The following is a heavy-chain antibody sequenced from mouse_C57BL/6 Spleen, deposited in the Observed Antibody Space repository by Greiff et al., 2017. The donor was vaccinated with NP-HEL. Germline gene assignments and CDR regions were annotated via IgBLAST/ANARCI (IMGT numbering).Heavy chain of an antibody. V-gene: IGHV1-72*01. CDR1: GYTFTSYW. CDR3: ARTAMMTTVVATGGYFDV. J-gene: IGHJ1*03. CDR2: IDPNSGGT. D-gene: IGHD1-1*01. Sequence: QVQLQQPGAELVKPGASVKLSCKASGYTFTSYWMHWVKQRPGRGLEWIGRIDPNSGGTKYNEKFKSKATLTVDKPSSTAYMQLSSMTSEDSAVYYCARTAMMTTVVATGGYFDVWGTGTTVTVSS.